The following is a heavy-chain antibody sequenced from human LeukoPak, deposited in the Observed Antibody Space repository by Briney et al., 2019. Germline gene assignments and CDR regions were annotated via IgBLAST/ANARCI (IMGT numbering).Heavy chain of an antibody. CDR2: ISSSSSYI. CDR3: ARDIQAYHDAFDI. D-gene: IGHD2-2*03. Sequence: GGSLRLSCAASGFTFSSYSMNWVRQAPGKWLEWVSSISSSSSYIYYADSVKGRFTISRDNAKNSLYLQMNSLRAEDTAVYYCARDIQAYHDAFDIWGQGTMVTVSS. V-gene: IGHV3-21*01. J-gene: IGHJ3*02. CDR1: GFTFSSYS.